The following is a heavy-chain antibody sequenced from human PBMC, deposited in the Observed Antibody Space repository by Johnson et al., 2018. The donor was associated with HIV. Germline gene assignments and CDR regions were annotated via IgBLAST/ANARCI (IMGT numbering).Heavy chain of an antibody. CDR1: GFTFSSYG. CDR2: IRYDGSNK. D-gene: IGHD3-16*01. V-gene: IGHV3-30*02. CDR3: AGGQGGRAFDI. J-gene: IGHJ3*02. Sequence: QVQLVESGGGVVQPGGSLRLSCAASGFTFSSYGMHWVRQAPGKGLEWVSFIRYDGSNKYYADSVKGRFTISRDNYKNTLYLQMNSLGGEDTAGYYCAGGQGGRAFDIWGQGTMVTVSS.